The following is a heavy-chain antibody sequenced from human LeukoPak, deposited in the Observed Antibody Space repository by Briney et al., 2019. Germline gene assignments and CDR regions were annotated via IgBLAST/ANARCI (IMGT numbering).Heavy chain of an antibody. V-gene: IGHV3-74*01. J-gene: IGHJ2*01. CDR1: GFTFSYYW. CDR3: ARTYLVGWYFDL. D-gene: IGHD3-16*01. CDR2: ISGDGSST. Sequence: PGGSLRLSCAASGFTFSYYWMHWVRQAPGKGLVWVSRISGDGSSTNYADSVKGRFTVSRDNAKNTLYLQINSLRAEDTAVYYCARTYLVGWYFDLWGRGTLVTVSS.